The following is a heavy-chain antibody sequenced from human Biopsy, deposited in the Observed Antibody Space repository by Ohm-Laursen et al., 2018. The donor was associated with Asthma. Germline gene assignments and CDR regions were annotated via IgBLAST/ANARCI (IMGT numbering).Heavy chain of an antibody. CDR3: VRDGTDDAFDI. CDR1: GFTFSSYA. D-gene: IGHD1-1*01. CDR2: ISGSGGST. Sequence: GSLRLSCTASGFTFSSYAMSWVRQAPGKGLEWVSAISGSGGSTYYADSVKGRFTISRDDSKNSLHLEMNSLREEDTAVYYCVRDGTDDAFDIWGQGTVVSVSS. V-gene: IGHV3-23*01. J-gene: IGHJ3*02.